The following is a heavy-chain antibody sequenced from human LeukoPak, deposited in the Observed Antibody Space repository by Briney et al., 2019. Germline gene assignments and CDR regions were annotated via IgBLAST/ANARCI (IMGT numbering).Heavy chain of an antibody. CDR1: GXTFSSYE. D-gene: IGHD2-15*01. Sequence: GGSLRLSCAASGXTFSSYEMNWVRQAPGKGLEWVSYISSSGSTIYYADSVKGRFTISRDNAKNSLYLQMNSLRAEDTAVYYCAREIRYCSGSKCYLFDYWGQGTLVTVSS. CDR3: AREIRYCSGSKCYLFDY. V-gene: IGHV3-48*03. J-gene: IGHJ4*02. CDR2: ISSSGSTI.